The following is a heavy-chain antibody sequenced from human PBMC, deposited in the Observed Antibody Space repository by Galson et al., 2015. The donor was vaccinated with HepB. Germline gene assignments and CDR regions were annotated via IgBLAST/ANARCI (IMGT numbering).Heavy chain of an antibody. J-gene: IGHJ6*02. CDR1: GFTFSSYA. Sequence: SLRLSCAASGFTFSSYAMSWVRQAPGKGLEWVSAISGSGGSTYYADSVKGRFTISRDNSKNTLYLQMNSLRAEDTAVYYCAKGRDQTGTIPQDVWGQGTTVTVSS. V-gene: IGHV3-23*01. D-gene: IGHD1-1*01. CDR3: AKGRDQTGTIPQDV. CDR2: ISGSGGST.